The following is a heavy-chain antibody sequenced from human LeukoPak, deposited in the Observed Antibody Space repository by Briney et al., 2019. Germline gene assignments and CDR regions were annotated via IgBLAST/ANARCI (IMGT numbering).Heavy chain of an antibody. V-gene: IGHV5-51*01. J-gene: IGHJ5*02. Sequence: GESLKISCKGSGYSFTSYWIGWVRQMPGKGLEWIGIIYPGDSDTRYSPSFQGQVTISADKSTSTAYLQWSSLKASDTAMYYCARGYCSSITCYPYWFDPWGQGTLVTVSS. CDR1: GYSFTSYW. CDR3: ARGYCSSITCYPYWFDP. D-gene: IGHD2-2*01. CDR2: IYPGDSDT.